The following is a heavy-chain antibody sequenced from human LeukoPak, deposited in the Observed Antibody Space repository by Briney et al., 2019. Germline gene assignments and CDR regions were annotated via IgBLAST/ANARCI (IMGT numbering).Heavy chain of an antibody. D-gene: IGHD6-19*01. V-gene: IGHV4-4*07. J-gene: IGHJ4*02. Sequence: PSETLSLTCTVSGGSISSYYWSWIRQLAGKGLEWIGRIYTSGSTNYNPSLKSRVTISVDMSKNHFSLRLSSVTAADTAMYYCARGTLYSGWSYYFDYWGQGSQVTVSS. CDR2: IYTSGST. CDR3: ARGTLYSGWSYYFDY. CDR1: GGSISSYY.